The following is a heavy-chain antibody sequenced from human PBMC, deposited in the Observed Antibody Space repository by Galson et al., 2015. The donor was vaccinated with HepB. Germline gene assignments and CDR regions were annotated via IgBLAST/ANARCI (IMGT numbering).Heavy chain of an antibody. Sequence: SVKVSCKASGYTFTSYDINWVRQAPGQGLEWMGWMNPNSGNTDYAQKLQGRVTMTRNTSISTAYMELSSLRSEDTAVYYCARVPYSSSPAADYYYYMDVWGKGTTVTVSS. CDR3: ARVPYSSSPAADYYYYMDV. D-gene: IGHD6-6*01. J-gene: IGHJ6*03. CDR2: MNPNSGNT. V-gene: IGHV1-8*01. CDR1: GYTFTSYD.